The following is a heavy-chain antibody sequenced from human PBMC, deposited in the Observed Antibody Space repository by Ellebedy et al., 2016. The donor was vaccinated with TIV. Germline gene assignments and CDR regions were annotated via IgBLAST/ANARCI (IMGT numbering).Heavy chain of an antibody. V-gene: IGHV4-59*12. D-gene: IGHD3-16*02. J-gene: IGHJ4*02. Sequence: MPGGSLRLSCTVSGGSINSYYWSWIRQPPGKGLEWMGYIYHSGSTNYNPSLKSRVSMSVDTSKNQFSLRLSSVTAADTAVYYCARDYRESRGFLDSWGQGTLVTVSS. CDR3: ARDYRESRGFLDS. CDR2: IYHSGST. CDR1: GGSINSYY.